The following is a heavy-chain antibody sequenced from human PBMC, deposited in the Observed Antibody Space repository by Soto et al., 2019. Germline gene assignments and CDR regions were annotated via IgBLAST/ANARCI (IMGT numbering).Heavy chain of an antibody. CDR2: IYYSGST. CDR3: ARELGYSSSR. J-gene: IGHJ4*02. Sequence: PSETLSLTCTVSGGSISSYYWSWIRQPPGKGLEWIGYIYYSGSTNYNPSLKSRVTISVDTSKNQFSLKLGSVTAADTAVYYCARELGYSSSRWGQGTLVTVSS. V-gene: IGHV4-59*01. D-gene: IGHD6-6*01. CDR1: GGSISSYY.